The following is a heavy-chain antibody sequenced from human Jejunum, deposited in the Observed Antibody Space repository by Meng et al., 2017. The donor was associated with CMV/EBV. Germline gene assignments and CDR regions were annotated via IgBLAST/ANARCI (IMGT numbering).Heavy chain of an antibody. CDR1: GFTVRTSP. Sequence: AASGFTVRTSPMSWVRQAPGKGLEWVSSITSSRTYIYYADSVKARFTSSRDNAKTSLYLQMSSLRAEDTAVYYCARDYRTGDGSGWGQGTLVTVSS. CDR3: ARDYRTGDGSG. D-gene: IGHD2-21*02. J-gene: IGHJ4*02. CDR2: ITSSRTYI. V-gene: IGHV3-21*01.